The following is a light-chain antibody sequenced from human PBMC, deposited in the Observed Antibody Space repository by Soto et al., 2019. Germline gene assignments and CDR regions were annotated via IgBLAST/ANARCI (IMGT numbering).Light chain of an antibody. J-gene: IGLJ1*01. V-gene: IGLV2-8*01. Sequence: QSVLTQPPSASGSPGQAVTISCTGTSSDVGGYNYVSWYQQYPGKAPKLMIYEVTKRPSGVPDRFSGSKSGNTASLTVSGLQAEDEADYYCISYAGSFCVFGTGTKVTVL. CDR1: SSDVGGYNY. CDR3: ISYAGSFCV. CDR2: EVT.